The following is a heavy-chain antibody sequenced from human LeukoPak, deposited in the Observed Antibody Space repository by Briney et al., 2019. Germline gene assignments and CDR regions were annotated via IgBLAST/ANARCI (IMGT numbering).Heavy chain of an antibody. CDR1: GFTFSSYA. J-gene: IGHJ4*02. D-gene: IGHD4-11*01. CDR2: IRYDGSNK. Sequence: GGSLRLSCAASGFTFSSYAMHWVRQAPGKGLEWVAFIRYDGSNKYYADSVKGRFTISRDNSKNTLYLQMNSLRAEDTAVYYCAKDYGTTEDGTSFDYWGQGTLVTVSS. V-gene: IGHV3-30*02. CDR3: AKDYGTTEDGTSFDY.